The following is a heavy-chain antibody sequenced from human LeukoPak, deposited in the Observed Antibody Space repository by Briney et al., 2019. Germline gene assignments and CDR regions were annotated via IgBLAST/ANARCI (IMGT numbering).Heavy chain of an antibody. V-gene: IGHV3-7*04. CDR3: ARDRGYCSGGTCVIHYFDY. J-gene: IGHJ4*02. D-gene: IGHD2-15*01. CDR1: GFIFSDYW. Sequence: GGSLRLSCAASGFIFSDYWMSWVRQAPGKGLEWVANIAKIGSANYHLGSVMGRFTLSRDNAKNSLYLQMNSLRAEDTAVYYCARDRGYCSGGTCVIHYFDYWGQGTLVTVSS. CDR2: IAKIGSAN.